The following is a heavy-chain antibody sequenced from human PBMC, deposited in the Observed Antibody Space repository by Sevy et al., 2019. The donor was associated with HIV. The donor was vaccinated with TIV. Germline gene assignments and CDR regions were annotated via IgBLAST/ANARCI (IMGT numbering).Heavy chain of an antibody. V-gene: IGHV3-11*01. CDR2: ISSSGSTI. J-gene: IGHJ3*02. D-gene: IGHD5-12*01. CDR3: ARDGGGGYSADRDAFDI. Sequence: GGSLRLSCAASGFTFSDYYMSWIRQAPGKGLEWVSYISSSGSTIYYAGSVKGRFTISRDNAKNSLYLQMYGLRAEDTAVYYCARDGGGGYSADRDAFDIWGQGTMVTVSS. CDR1: GFTFSDYY.